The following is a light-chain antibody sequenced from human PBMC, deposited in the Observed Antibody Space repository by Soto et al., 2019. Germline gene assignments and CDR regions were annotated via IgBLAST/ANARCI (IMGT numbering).Light chain of an antibody. CDR1: QSVNSSY. CDR2: GAS. CDR3: HQYDSSPLT. Sequence: EIVLTQSPGTLSLSPGERATLSCSASQSVNSSYLAWYQQKPGQAPRLLIYGASSRATGIPDRFSGSGSGTDFTLTISRLEPEDFAVYYCHQYDSSPLTFGGGIKVEIK. V-gene: IGKV3-20*01. J-gene: IGKJ4*01.